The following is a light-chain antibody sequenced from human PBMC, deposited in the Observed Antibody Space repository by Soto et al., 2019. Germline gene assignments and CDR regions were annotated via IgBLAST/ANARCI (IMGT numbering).Light chain of an antibody. CDR2: GAS. Sequence: EIVMTQSPATLSVSPGETTRLSCGASQSINSDVAWYQQKVGQAPRLLIYGASSRATGIPDRFSGSGSGTEFTLTISSLQPDDFATYYCQHYNSYSEAFVQGTKVDIK. CDR3: QHYNSYSEA. CDR1: QSINSD. J-gene: IGKJ1*01. V-gene: IGKV3D-15*01.